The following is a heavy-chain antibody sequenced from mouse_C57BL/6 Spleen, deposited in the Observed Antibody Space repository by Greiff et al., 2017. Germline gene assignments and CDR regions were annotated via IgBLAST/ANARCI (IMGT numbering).Heavy chain of an antibody. CDR2: IHPNSGST. CDR1: GYTFTSYW. D-gene: IGHD1-1*01. J-gene: IGHJ4*01. Sequence: QVQLQQPGAELVKPGASVKLSCKASGYTFTSYWMHWVKQRPGQGLEWLGMIHPNSGSTNYNEKFKSKATLTVDKSSSTAYMQLSSLTSEDSAVYYCARGDITTVVATGNAMDYWGQGTSVTVSS. V-gene: IGHV1-64*01. CDR3: ARGDITTVVATGNAMDY.